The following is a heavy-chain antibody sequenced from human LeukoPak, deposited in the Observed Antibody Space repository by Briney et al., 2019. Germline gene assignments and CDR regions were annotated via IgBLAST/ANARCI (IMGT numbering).Heavy chain of an antibody. D-gene: IGHD6-13*01. CDR3: ARDNGWQQLVVWAPFY. V-gene: IGHV3-30*04. CDR1: GFTFSSYA. Sequence: GGSLRLSFAASGFTFSSYAMHWVRQAPGKGLEWVAVISYDGSNKYYADSVKGRFTISRDNSKNTLYLQMNSLRAEDTAVYYCARDNGWQQLVVWAPFYWGQGTLVTVSS. CDR2: ISYDGSNK. J-gene: IGHJ4*02.